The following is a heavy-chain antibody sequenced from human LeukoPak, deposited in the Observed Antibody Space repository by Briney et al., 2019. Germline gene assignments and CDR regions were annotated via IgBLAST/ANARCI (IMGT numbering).Heavy chain of an antibody. CDR1: GFTFSSYA. CDR3: ARDMESTYYDFCSGYYSHYYYGMDV. Sequence: GGSLRLSCAASGFTFSSYAMHWVRQAPGKGLEWVAVISYDGSNKYYADSVKGRFTISRDNSKNTLYLQMNSLRAEDTAVYYCARDMESTYYDFCSGYYSHYYYGMDVWGQGTTVTVSS. CDR2: ISYDGSNK. V-gene: IGHV3-30-3*01. J-gene: IGHJ6*02. D-gene: IGHD3-3*01.